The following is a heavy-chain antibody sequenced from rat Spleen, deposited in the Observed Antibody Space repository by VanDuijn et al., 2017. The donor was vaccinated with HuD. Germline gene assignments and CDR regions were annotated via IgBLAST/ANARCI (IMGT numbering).Heavy chain of an antibody. J-gene: IGHJ3*01. V-gene: IGHV5S23*01. CDR1: GFTFSDFD. D-gene: IGHD4-3*01. Sequence: EVQLVESGGGLVQPGRSLKLSCAASGFTFSDFDMAWVRQAPTKGLEWVASITTGGDDTYYRDSVKGRFTISRDDEESTLYLQMDSLRSEDTATYFCARLGGLRNWFAYWGQGTLVTVPS. CDR2: ITTGGDDT. CDR3: ARLGGLRNWFAY.